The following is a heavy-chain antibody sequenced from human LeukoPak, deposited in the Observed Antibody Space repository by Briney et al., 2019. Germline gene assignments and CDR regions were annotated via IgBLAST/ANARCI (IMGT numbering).Heavy chain of an antibody. J-gene: IGHJ4*02. CDR1: GFIFGGYT. V-gene: IGHV3-30*03. CDR3: ARDRVRIASYYFDS. Sequence: GGSLRLSCAGSGFIFGGYTMNWVRQAPGRGLKWVAVISYDGRDKHHVDSVKGRFIISRDNSKNTLYLQMNSLRAEDTAVYYCARDRVRIASYYFDSWGQGTLVTVSS. D-gene: IGHD6-13*01. CDR2: ISYDGRDK.